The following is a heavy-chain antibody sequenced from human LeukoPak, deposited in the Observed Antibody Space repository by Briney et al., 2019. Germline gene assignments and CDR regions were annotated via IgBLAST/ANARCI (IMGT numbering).Heavy chain of an antibody. CDR1: GYTFTGYY. V-gene: IGHV1-2*02. Sequence: ASVKVSCKASGYTFTGYYMHWVRQAPGQGLEWMGWISPNSGGTKFAQRFQGRVTMTRDTSISTAYMELSKLSSDDTAVYYCARPNSVGASVYFDYWGQGTLVTVSS. J-gene: IGHJ4*02. D-gene: IGHD1-26*01. CDR2: ISPNSGGT. CDR3: ARPNSVGASVYFDY.